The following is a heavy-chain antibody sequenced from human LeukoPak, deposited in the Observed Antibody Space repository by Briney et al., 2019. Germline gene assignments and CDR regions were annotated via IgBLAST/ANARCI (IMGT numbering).Heavy chain of an antibody. D-gene: IGHD6-19*01. CDR2: LSGSAGST. V-gene: IGHV3-23*01. CDR3: AKAGSSGWSSSGGDY. Sequence: GGSLRLSCAASGFTFSNFAMSWVRQAPVKGREWVSTLSGSAGSTFHADSVKGRFTISRDNSKNTLFLQMNSLRAEDTAIYYCAKAGSSGWSSSGGDYWGQGSLVTVSS. CDR1: GFTFSNFA. J-gene: IGHJ4*02.